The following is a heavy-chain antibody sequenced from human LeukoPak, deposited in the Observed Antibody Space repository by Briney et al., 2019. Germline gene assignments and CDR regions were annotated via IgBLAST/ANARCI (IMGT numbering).Heavy chain of an antibody. Sequence: GGSLRLSCAASGFTFSSYSMNWVRQAPGKGLEWVSYISSSSSTIYYADSVKGRFTISRDNAKNSLYLQMNSLRAEDTAVYYCARPYFVGRSYYYMDVWGKGTTVTVSS. V-gene: IGHV3-48*01. CDR2: ISSSSSTI. CDR1: GFTFSSYS. D-gene: IGHD2-21*01. J-gene: IGHJ6*03. CDR3: ARPYFVGRSYYYMDV.